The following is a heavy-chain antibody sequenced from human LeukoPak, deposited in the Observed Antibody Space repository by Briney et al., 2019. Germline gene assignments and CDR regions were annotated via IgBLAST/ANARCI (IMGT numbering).Heavy chain of an antibody. V-gene: IGHV4-31*03. D-gene: IGHD3-10*01. J-gene: IGHJ4*02. CDR2: IYYSGST. CDR1: GGSISSGGYY. CDR3: ARDQSGSYYQFDY. Sequence: PSQTLSLTCTVSGGSISSGGYYWSWIRQHPGKGLEWIGYIYYSGSTYYNPSLKSRVTISVDTSKNQFSLKLSSVTAADTAVYYCARDQSGSYYQFDYWGQGTLVTVSS.